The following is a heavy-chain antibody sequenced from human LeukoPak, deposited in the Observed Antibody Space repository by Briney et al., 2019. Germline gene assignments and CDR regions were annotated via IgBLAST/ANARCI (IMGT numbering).Heavy chain of an antibody. J-gene: IGHJ4*02. CDR2: IKQDGSEK. Sequence: GGSLRLSCAASGFTFSSYGMHWVRQASGKGLEWVANIKQDGSEKFYVDSVKGRFTISRDNAKNSLYLQMNSLRAEDTAVYYCARAVSSGYYNLYFDYWGQGALVTVSS. V-gene: IGHV3-7*04. CDR1: GFTFSSYG. D-gene: IGHD3-3*01. CDR3: ARAVSSGYYNLYFDY.